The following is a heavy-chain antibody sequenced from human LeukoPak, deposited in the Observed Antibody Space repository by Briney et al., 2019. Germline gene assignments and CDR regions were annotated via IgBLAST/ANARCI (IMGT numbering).Heavy chain of an antibody. CDR3: ARVDVGSWSRFYSYYYMDV. CDR1: GFTFSIYG. D-gene: IGHD6-13*01. CDR2: ISDSGGNT. J-gene: IGHJ6*03. V-gene: IGHV3-23*01. Sequence: GGSLRLSCATSGFTFSIYGMSWVRQAPGKGLEWVSAISDSGGNTYYADSVKGRFTISRDNSKNTLYLQMNSLRAEDTAVYYCARVDVGSWSRFYSYYYMDVWGKGTTVTISS.